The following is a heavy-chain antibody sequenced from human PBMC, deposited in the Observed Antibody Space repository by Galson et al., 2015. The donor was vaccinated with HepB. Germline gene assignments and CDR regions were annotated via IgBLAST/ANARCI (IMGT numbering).Heavy chain of an antibody. V-gene: IGHV1-69*04. CDR3: ARDIPPCSSTSCYPYWGGFDY. Sequence: SVKVSCKASGGTFSSYAISWVRQAPGQGLEWMGRIIPILGIANYAQKFQGRVTITADKSTSTAYMELSSLRSEDTAVYYCARDIPPCSSTSCYPYWGGFDYWGQGTLVTVSS. D-gene: IGHD2-2*01. CDR1: GGTFSSYA. CDR2: IIPILGIA. J-gene: IGHJ4*02.